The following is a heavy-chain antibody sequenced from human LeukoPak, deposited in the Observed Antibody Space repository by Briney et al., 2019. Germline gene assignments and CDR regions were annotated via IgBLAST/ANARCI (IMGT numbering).Heavy chain of an antibody. V-gene: IGHV1-2*02. D-gene: IGHD6-19*01. Sequence: ASVKVSCKASGYTFTGYYMHWVRQAPGQGLEWMGWINPNSDGTNYAQKFQGRVTMTRDTSISTAYMELSRLGSDDTAVYYCARDRTRTGYSSGWYHDYWGQGTLVTVSS. CDR1: GYTFTGYY. J-gene: IGHJ4*02. CDR2: INPNSDGT. CDR3: ARDRTRTGYSSGWYHDY.